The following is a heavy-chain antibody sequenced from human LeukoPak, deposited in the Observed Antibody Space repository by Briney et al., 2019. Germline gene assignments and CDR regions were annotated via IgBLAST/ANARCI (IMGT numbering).Heavy chain of an antibody. V-gene: IGHV1-46*01. CDR1: GYTFTSHY. D-gene: IGHD3-10*01. CDR3: ARAGFGESELAAEY. Sequence: ASVKVSCKASGYTFTSHYMHWVRQAPGQGLEWMGIINPSGDSTTYAQKFQGRVTMTRDTSTSTVYMELSRLRSEDTAVYYCARAGFGESELAAEYWGQGTLVTVSS. CDR2: INPSGDST. J-gene: IGHJ4*02.